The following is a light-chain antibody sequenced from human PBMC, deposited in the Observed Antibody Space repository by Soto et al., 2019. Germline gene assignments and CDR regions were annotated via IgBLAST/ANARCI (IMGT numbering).Light chain of an antibody. CDR3: QQYGGVPYT. J-gene: IGKJ2*01. V-gene: IGKV3-20*01. CDR1: QSVSSDY. CDR2: GAS. Sequence: EIVLTQSPGTLSLSPGERATLSCRASQSVSSDYLVWYQQKPGQAPRLLIYGASRRATDIPDRFSGSGSGTDFTLTISRLDPEDFAVYYCQQYGGVPYTFGQGTKLEIK.